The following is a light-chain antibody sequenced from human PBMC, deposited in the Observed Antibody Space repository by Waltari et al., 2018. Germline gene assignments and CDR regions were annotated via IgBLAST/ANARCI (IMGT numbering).Light chain of an antibody. J-gene: IGLJ3*02. CDR3: CSYAGSWIWV. V-gene: IGLV2-23*02. CDR1: NSDVGNYNL. CDR2: EVT. Sequence: QAALTQPASVSGSPGQSITISCTGSNSDVGNYNLVSWYQKHPGKAPKLIIYEVTNRPSLISDRFSGFKTGNTASLTISVLQAEDEADYYCCSYAGSWIWVFGGGTELTVL.